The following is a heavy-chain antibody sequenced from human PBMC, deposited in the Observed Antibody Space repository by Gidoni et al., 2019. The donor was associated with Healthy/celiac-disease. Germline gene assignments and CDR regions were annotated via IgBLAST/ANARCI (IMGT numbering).Heavy chain of an antibody. CDR1: GGSISSSSYY. J-gene: IGHJ5*02. V-gene: IGHV4-39*01. CDR2: IYYSGST. Sequence: QLQLQESGPGLVKPSETLSLTCTVSGGSISSSSYYWGWIRQPPGKGLEWIGSIYYSGSTYYNPSLKSRVTISVDTSKNQFSLKLSSVTAADTAVYYCARQTVDPLVVAATPCWFDPWGQGTLVTVSS. CDR3: ARQTVDPLVVAATPCWFDP. D-gene: IGHD2-15*01.